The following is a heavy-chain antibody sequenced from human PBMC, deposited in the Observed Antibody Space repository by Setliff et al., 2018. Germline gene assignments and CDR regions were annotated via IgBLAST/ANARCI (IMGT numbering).Heavy chain of an antibody. Sequence: ASVKVSCKASGYTFTSFLHQWVRQAPGQGLEWLGWINSNSGSTTYAQKFQGRVTMTRDTSINTVYMELKSLTSDDSAVYYCAREVPGYSGALDFWGRGTLVTVSS. CDR1: GYTFTSFL. CDR2: INSNSGST. J-gene: IGHJ5*01. V-gene: IGHV1-2*02. CDR3: AREVPGYSGALDF. D-gene: IGHD5-12*01.